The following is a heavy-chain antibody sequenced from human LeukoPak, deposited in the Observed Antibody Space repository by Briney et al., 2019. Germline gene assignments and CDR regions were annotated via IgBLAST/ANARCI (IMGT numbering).Heavy chain of an antibody. V-gene: IGHV4-39*01. J-gene: IGHJ4*02. CDR3: ARGGSYSSSWYVDY. CDR2: IYYSGST. D-gene: IGHD6-13*01. Sequence: SETLSLTCTVSGGSISSSSYYWGWIRQPPGKGLERIGSIYYSGSTYYNPSLKSRVTISVDTSKNQFSLKLSSVTAADTAVYYCARGGSYSSSWYVDYWGQGTLVTVSS. CDR1: GGSISSSSYY.